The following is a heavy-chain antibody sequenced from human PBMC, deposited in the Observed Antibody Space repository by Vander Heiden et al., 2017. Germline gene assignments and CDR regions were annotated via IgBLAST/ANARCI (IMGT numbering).Heavy chain of an antibody. J-gene: IGHJ4*02. Sequence: EVQLVESGGGLVQPGGSLRLSCAASGFNSSRYWMHWVLQAPGKGLVWVSRSNSHGSSTSYADSVKGRFTISRDNAKNTLYVQMNSLRAEDTAVYYCARDGDTSTWSFDYWGQGTLVAVSS. D-gene: IGHD6-13*01. V-gene: IGHV3-74*01. CDR3: ARDGDTSTWSFDY. CDR1: GFNSSRYW. CDR2: SNSHGSST.